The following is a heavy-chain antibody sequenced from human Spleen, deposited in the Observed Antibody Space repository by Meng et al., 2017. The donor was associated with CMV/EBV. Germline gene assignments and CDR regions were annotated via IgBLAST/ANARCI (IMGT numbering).Heavy chain of an antibody. CDR2: IYYSGST. CDR1: GDSINSNNYY. CDR3: AREWAGSSFDY. D-gene: IGHD1-26*01. V-gene: IGHV4-61*05. J-gene: IGHJ4*02. Sequence: TCTVSGDSINSNNYYWVWIRQSPGKRLEWIGYIYYSGSTRYNPPLNSRLTISMDKSKNQFSLNLYSLTAADTALYYCAREWAGSSFDYWGQGALVTVSS.